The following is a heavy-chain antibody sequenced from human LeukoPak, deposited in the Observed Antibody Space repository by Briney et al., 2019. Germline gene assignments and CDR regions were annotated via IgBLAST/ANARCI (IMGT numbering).Heavy chain of an antibody. J-gene: IGHJ4*02. CDR1: GFTVSSSY. CDR2: LYNIGSA. CDR3: ARVGGSCYNY. Sequence: GGSLRLSCAASGFTVSSSYMSCVRQAPGKGLEWVSVLYNIGSAYYADSVRGRFTISRDNSKNTLYLQMNSLRAEDTAVYYCARVGGSCYNYWGQGTLVTVSS. D-gene: IGHD2-15*01. V-gene: IGHV3-66*01.